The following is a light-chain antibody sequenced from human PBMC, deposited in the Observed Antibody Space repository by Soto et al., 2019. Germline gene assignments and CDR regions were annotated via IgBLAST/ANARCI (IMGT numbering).Light chain of an antibody. CDR1: QSVSSS. J-gene: IGKJ3*01. CDR3: QQYKFYPFT. V-gene: IGKV1-5*03. CDR2: MAA. Sequence: DILMTQSPSTLSASVGDRVTVTCRASQSVSSSLAWFQQKPGKAPKVLIYMAASLESGVPSRFSGSGSGTEFTLTISSLQPDDFATYYCQQYKFYPFTFGPGTKVDIK.